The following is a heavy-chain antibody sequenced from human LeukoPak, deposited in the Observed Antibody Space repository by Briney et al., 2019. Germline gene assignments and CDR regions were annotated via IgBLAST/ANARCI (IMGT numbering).Heavy chain of an antibody. CDR1: GISFNNYG. Sequence: GGSLSLSCAASGISFNNYGMSWVRQAPGKGLEWVSSISNGGHHTYYADSVRGRFTISRDNYKNTLYLQMDSLRAADAAVYYCAKVISSYSGYDSYWGQGTLVTVSS. CDR3: AKVISSYSGYDSY. J-gene: IGHJ4*02. D-gene: IGHD5-12*01. V-gene: IGHV3-23*01. CDR2: ISNGGHHT.